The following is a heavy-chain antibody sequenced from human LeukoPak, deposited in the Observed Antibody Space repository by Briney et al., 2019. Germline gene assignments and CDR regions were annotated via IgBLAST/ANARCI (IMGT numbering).Heavy chain of an antibody. Sequence: GGSLRLSCAASGFTFSSYNMNWVRQAPGKGLEWVSYISSSSSTIYYADSVRGRFTISRDTSKNMVFLQMNSLRVEDTAVYYCARGIDYWGRGTLVTVSS. V-gene: IGHV3-48*01. CDR2: ISSSSSTI. CDR1: GFTFSSYN. J-gene: IGHJ4*02. CDR3: ARGIDY.